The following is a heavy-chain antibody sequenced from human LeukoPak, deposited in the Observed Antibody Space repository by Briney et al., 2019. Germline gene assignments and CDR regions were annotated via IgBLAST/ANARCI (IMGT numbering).Heavy chain of an antibody. D-gene: IGHD3-16*02. J-gene: IGHJ4*02. CDR2: IYYSGST. CDR3: ARIRLGELSLLDY. Sequence: SETLSLTCTVSGGSISSSSYYWGWLRQPPGKGLEWIGSIYYSGSTYYNPSLKSRVTISVDTSKNQFSLKLSSVTAADTAVYYCARIRLGELSLLDYWGQGTLVTVSS. V-gene: IGHV4-39*01. CDR1: GGSISSSSYY.